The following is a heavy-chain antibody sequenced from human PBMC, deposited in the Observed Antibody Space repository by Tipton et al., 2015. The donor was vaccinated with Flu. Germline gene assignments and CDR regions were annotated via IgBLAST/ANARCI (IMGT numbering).Heavy chain of an antibody. J-gene: IGHJ6*02. V-gene: IGHV1-18*01. CDR1: GYTFSNYG. CDR3: ARDRGSYNIHLEYHYYYGMDV. Sequence: QVQLVQSGVEVKKPGASVKVSCKASGYTFSNYGITWVRQAPGQGLERMGWISGYDGDTNYAEKLQGRVTMTTDTSTNTAYMELRSLKSDDPAMYYCARDRGSYNIHLEYHYYYGMDVWGQGTTVAVSS. CDR2: ISGYDGDT. D-gene: IGHD1-26*01.